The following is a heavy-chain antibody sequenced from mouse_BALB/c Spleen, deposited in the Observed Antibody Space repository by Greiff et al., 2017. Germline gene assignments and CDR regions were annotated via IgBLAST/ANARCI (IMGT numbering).Heavy chain of an antibody. CDR2: IDPSDSET. D-gene: IGHD2-3*01. J-gene: IGHJ4*01. V-gene: IGHV1S127*01. Sequence: VQLQQSGPQLVRPGASVKISCKASGYSFTSYWMHWVKQRPGQGLEWIGMIDPSDSETRLNQKFKDKATLTVDKSSSTAYMQLSSPTAEDSAVYYCARSGGYYRGMDYWGQGTSVTVSS. CDR1: GYSFTSYW. CDR3: ARSGGYYRGMDY.